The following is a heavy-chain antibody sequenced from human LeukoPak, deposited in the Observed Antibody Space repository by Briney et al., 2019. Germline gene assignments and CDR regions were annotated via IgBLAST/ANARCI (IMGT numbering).Heavy chain of an antibody. J-gene: IGHJ4*02. CDR1: GGSISPYY. D-gene: IGHD3-22*01. V-gene: IGHV4-59*08. CDR3: ARHDSTGLGWDY. Sequence: PSETLSLTRTVSGGSISPYYWSWIRQTPVEGLEWIGYIYHSGNTNYDPSLKGRVIISVDTSRNQFSLKVTSVTAADTAVYYCARHDSTGLGWDYWGQGILVTVSS. CDR2: IYHSGNT.